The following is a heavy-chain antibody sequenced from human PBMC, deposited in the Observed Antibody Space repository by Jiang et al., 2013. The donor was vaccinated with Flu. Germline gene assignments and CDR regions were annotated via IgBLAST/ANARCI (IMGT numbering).Heavy chain of an antibody. D-gene: IGHD1-26*01. CDR2: IYYTGST. J-gene: IGHJ4*02. Sequence: GSGLVKPSETLSLTCTVSGGSISSYYWSWIRQAPGKGLEWIGCIYYTGSTNYNPSLKSRVTISVDTSKNQFSLKLSSVTAADTAVYFCARDGRSGNFLDLWGQGTLVTVSS. CDR1: GGSISSYY. V-gene: IGHV4-59*01. CDR3: ARDGRSGNFLDL.